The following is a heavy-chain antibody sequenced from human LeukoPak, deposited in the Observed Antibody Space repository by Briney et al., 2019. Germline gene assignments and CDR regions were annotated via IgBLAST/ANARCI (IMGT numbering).Heavy chain of an antibody. Sequence: ASVKVSCKASGYTFTSYGISWVRQAPGQGLEWMGWISAYNGNTNYAQKLQGRVTMTTDTSTSTAYMELRSLRSDDTAVYYCARVMGWGYCSSTSCYGFAFDIWGQGTMVTVSS. J-gene: IGHJ3*02. D-gene: IGHD2-2*01. CDR1: GYTFTSYG. V-gene: IGHV1-18*01. CDR3: ARVMGWGYCSSTSCYGFAFDI. CDR2: ISAYNGNT.